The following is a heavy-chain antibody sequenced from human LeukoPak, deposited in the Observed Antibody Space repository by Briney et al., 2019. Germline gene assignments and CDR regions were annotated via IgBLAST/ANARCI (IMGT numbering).Heavy chain of an antibody. Sequence: GGSLRLSCAASGFTFSTYSMNWVRQAPGKGLEWVSFISSSSEYIYYADSVKGRFIISRDSAKNSLYLQVNSLRAEDTAVYCARVQTPYYGGDEIAYWGQGTLVTVSS. V-gene: IGHV3-21*01. D-gene: IGHD2-21*01. CDR2: ISSSSEYI. J-gene: IGHJ4*02. CDR1: GFTFSTYS. CDR3: ARVQTPYYGGDEIAY.